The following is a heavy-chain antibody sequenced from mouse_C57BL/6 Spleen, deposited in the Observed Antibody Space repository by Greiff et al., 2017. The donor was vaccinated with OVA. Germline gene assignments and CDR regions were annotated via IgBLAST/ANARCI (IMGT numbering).Heavy chain of an antibody. Sequence: EVKLMESGGGLVKPGGSLKLSCAASGFTFSDYGMHWVRQAPEKGLEWVAYISSGSSTIYYADTVKGRFTISRDNAKNTLFLQMTSLRSEDTAMYYCARSDYDGSFYAMDYWGQGTSVTVSS. D-gene: IGHD2-4*01. J-gene: IGHJ4*01. V-gene: IGHV5-17*01. CDR3: ARSDYDGSFYAMDY. CDR2: ISSGSSTI. CDR1: GFTFSDYG.